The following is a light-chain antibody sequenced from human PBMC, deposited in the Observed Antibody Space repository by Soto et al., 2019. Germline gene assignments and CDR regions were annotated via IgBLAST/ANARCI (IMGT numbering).Light chain of an antibody. CDR2: YNN. Sequence: QSVLTQPPSASGTPGQRVTISCSGSSSNIGSNSVNWFQQFPGAAPKVLIYYNNRRPSGVPDRFSGSKSGTSASLAISGLQSEDEADYYCAAWDDSLNGVIFGGGTQLTVL. V-gene: IGLV1-44*01. CDR3: AAWDDSLNGVI. J-gene: IGLJ2*01. CDR1: SSNIGSNS.